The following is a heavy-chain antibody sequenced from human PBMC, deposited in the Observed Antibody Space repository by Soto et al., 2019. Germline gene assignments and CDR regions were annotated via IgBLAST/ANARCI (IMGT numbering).Heavy chain of an antibody. Sequence: QVQLQESGPGLVKPSETLSLTCTVSGGSISTYYWSWIRQPPGKGLEWIGYIYYGGSANYNPSLKSRITISVARSKKQFSLKLNSVTAAATAVYYCTRGGHCTDGVCSALDYWGQGTLVTVSS. CDR3: TRGGHCTDGVCSALDY. CDR1: GGSISTYY. J-gene: IGHJ4*02. D-gene: IGHD2-8*01. V-gene: IGHV4-59*08. CDR2: IYYGGSA.